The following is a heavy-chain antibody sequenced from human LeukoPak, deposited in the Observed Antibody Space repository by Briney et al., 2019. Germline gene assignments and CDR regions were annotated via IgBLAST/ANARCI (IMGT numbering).Heavy chain of an antibody. CDR3: AKPLYNSGWYGGGDY. Sequence: TGGSLRLSCAASGSTFSSYGMSWVRQAPGKGLEWVSAISGSGGSTYYADSVKGRFTISRDNSKNTLYLQMNSLRAEDTAVYYCAKPLYNSGWYGGGDYWGQGTLVTVSS. CDR2: ISGSGGST. V-gene: IGHV3-23*01. D-gene: IGHD6-19*01. CDR1: GSTFSSYG. J-gene: IGHJ4*02.